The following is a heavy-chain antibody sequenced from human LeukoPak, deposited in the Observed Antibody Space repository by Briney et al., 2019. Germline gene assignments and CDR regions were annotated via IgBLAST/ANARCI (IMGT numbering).Heavy chain of an antibody. CDR3: ARNGRNIAATGYYFHY. V-gene: IGHV3-23*01. CDR2: ISGSGAGT. CDR1: GFTFSDYA. J-gene: IGHJ4*02. Sequence: GGSLRLSCTVSGFTFSDYAISWVRQAPGKGLEWVSSISGSGAGTCYADSVKGRFTISRDNSKNTLYVQMNNLRVEDTAVYYCARNGRNIAATGYYFHYWGQGTLVTVSS. D-gene: IGHD6-13*01.